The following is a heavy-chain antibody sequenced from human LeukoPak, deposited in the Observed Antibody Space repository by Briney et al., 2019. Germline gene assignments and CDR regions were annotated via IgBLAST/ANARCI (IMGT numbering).Heavy chain of an antibody. Sequence: GGSLRLSCAASGFTISNYWMNWVRQAPGEGLEWVANINQDGTVEHYVDSVKGRFTISRDNAKNSLYLQMSTLRAEDTAVYYCARDCCASGSLDYWGQGALVTVSS. CDR2: INQDGTVE. V-gene: IGHV3-7*04. CDR1: GFTISNYW. CDR3: ARDCCASGSLDY. J-gene: IGHJ4*02. D-gene: IGHD3-10*01.